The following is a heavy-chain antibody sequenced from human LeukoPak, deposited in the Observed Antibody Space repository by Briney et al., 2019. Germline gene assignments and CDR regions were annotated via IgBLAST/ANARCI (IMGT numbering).Heavy chain of an antibody. CDR3: ARRRGFHDY. J-gene: IGHJ4*02. V-gene: IGHV4-59*08. CDR2: IYYSGST. Sequence: SETLSLTCTVSGGSISTYYGNWIRQAPGKGLEWIGYIYYSGSTNYNPSLKSRVTMSVDTSKNQFSLKLNSMTAADTAIYYCARRRGFHDYWGQGTLVTVSS. D-gene: IGHD3-10*01. CDR1: GGSISTYY.